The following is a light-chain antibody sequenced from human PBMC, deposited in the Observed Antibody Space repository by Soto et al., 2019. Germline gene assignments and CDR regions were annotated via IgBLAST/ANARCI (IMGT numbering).Light chain of an antibody. CDR3: QSNDNGLSGSDV. CDR2: GDS. Sequence: QSVLTQPPSVSGAPGQRVTIFCTGSSSNIGAGYDVNWYQQLPETAPKLLIFGDSNRPSGVPDRFSGSKSGTSASLVITGLQADDEADYYCQSNDNGLSGSDVFGTGTKVTVL. J-gene: IGLJ1*01. CDR1: SSNIGAGYD. V-gene: IGLV1-40*01.